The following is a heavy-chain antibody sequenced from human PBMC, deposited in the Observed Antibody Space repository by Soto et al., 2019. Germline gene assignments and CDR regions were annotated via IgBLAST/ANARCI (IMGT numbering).Heavy chain of an antibody. V-gene: IGHV1-8*01. CDR1: GYTFTSYD. CDR3: ARGLGYCSSTSYYGDYYYYMDV. D-gene: IGHD2-2*01. J-gene: IGHJ6*03. Sequence: ASVKVSCKASGYTFTSYDINWVRQATGQGLEWMGWMNPNSGNTGYAQKFQGRVTMTRNTSISTAYMELSSLRSEDTAVYYCARGLGYCSSTSYYGDYYYYMDVWGKGTTVTVSS. CDR2: MNPNSGNT.